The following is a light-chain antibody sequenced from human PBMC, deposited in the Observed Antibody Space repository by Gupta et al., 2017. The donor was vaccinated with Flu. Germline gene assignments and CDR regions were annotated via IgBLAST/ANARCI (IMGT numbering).Light chain of an antibody. CDR1: SAHIGAVYD. V-gene: IGLV1-40*01. CDR2: ANN. J-gene: IGLJ1*01. Sequence: QSVLTQPPSVSGAPGQRVTIACTGGSAHIGAVYDVQWYQQLPGTAPKLLIYANNDRPSGVPDRFSGSKSDISASLAITGLQSGDEADYYCQSYDSSLSAYVFGTGTKVTVL. CDR3: QSYDSSLSAYV.